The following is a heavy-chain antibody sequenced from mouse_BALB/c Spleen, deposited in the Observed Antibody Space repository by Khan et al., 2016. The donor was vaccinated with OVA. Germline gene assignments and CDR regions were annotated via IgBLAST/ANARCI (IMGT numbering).Heavy chain of an antibody. Sequence: VQLQESGPGLVAPSQSLSITCTVSGFSLTDYAVSWIRQPPGKGLEWLGVIWAGGSYYYNSVLKSRLSISKNNSKSQVFLKVNRLQTEDTAMYYCANDPPYYGMDYWGQGTSVTVSS. CDR3: ANDPPYYGMDY. CDR1: GFSLTDYA. CDR2: IWAGGSY. J-gene: IGHJ4*01. V-gene: IGHV2-6-5*01.